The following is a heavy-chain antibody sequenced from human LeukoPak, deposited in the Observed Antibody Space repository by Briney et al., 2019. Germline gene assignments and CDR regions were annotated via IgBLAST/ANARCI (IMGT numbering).Heavy chain of an antibody. CDR3: AKHPLTYYWFDS. J-gene: IGHJ5*01. CDR2: ITAGST. Sequence: GGSLRLSCAASGSTLSNYAMSWVRQAPGRGPEWVSIITAGSTYYADSVKGRFTISGDNSQNTLFLQMNSLRAEDTAVYYCAKHPLTYYWFDSWGQGTLVTVSS. CDR1: GSTLSNYA. D-gene: IGHD6-25*01. V-gene: IGHV3-23*01.